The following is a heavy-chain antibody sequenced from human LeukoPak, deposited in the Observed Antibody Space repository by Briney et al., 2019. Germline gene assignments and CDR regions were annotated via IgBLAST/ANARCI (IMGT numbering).Heavy chain of an antibody. V-gene: IGHV4-30-2*01. Sequence: SETLSLTCAVPGGSISSGGYCWSWIRQPPGKGLEWIGYIYHSGSTYYNPSLKSRVTISVDRSKNQFSLKLSSVTAADTAVYYCAGYGDYAGLYYFDYWGQGTLVTVSS. D-gene: IGHD4-17*01. CDR3: AGYGDYAGLYYFDY. J-gene: IGHJ4*02. CDR1: GGSISSGGYC. CDR2: IYHSGST.